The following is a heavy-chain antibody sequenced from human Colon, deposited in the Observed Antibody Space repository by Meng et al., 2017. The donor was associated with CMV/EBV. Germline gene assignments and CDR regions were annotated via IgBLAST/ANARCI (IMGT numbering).Heavy chain of an antibody. CDR3: ARPHLVSYWFDP. D-gene: IGHD3-9*01. CDR1: GGSISSSSYY. CDR2: IYYSGST. V-gene: IGHV4-39*01. J-gene: IGHJ5*02. Sequence: GSLRLSCTVSGGSISSSSYYWGWIRQPPGKGLEWIGSIYYSGSTYYNPSLKSRVTISVDTSKNQFSLKLSSVTAADTAVYYCARPHLVSYWFDPWGQGTLVTVSS.